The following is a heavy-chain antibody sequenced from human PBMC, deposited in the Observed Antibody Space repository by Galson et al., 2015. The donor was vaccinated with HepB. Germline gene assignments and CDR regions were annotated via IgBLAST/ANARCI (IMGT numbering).Heavy chain of an antibody. CDR1: GGSISSYY. D-gene: IGHD3-22*01. J-gene: IGHJ1*01. Sequence: ETLSLTCTVSGGSISSYYWSWLRQPAGKGLEWIGRIYTSGSTNYNPSLKSRVTMSVDTSKNQFSLKLSSVTAADTAVYYCAREGVTMITSDAEYFQHWGQGTLVTVSS. CDR2: IYTSGST. V-gene: IGHV4-4*07. CDR3: AREGVTMITSDAEYFQH.